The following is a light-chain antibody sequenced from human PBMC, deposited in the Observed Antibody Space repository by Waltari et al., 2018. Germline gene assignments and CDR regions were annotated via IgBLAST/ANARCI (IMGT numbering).Light chain of an antibody. CDR2: EVS. Sequence: QSALTQPASVSGSPGQSITISCTGTSSDVGAYNFVSWYQQHPGKAPHLIIYEVSERPPGVSNRFPGSKSDNTASLPTSGVQAEDEAAYYWTSYTARTAPGVVGAGTKVTVL. J-gene: IGLJ1*01. V-gene: IGLV2-14*01. CDR1: SSDVGAYNF. CDR3: TSYTARTAPGV.